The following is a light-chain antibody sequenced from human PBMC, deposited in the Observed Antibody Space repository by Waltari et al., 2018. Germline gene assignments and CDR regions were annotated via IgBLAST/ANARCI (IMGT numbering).Light chain of an antibody. J-gene: IGKJ2*01. V-gene: IGKV3-20*01. Sequence: EIALRQSPDTLSLSPVDRATLSCRASQGVSSSPLVWVQQKPGQALRLLIYGASTRATGIPDRFSGSGSGADFTLTISRLEPEDFAVYYCQHHATPPYTFGQGTKLEIK. CDR1: QGVSSSP. CDR2: GAS. CDR3: QHHATPPYT.